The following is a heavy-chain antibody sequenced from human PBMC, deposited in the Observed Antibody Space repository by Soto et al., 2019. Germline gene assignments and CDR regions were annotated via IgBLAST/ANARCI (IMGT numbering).Heavy chain of an antibody. CDR3: ARRTCGGGSCYYYYYYYMYV. CDR1: GGSISSSSYY. D-gene: IGHD2-15*01. Sequence: SETLSLTCTVSGGSISSSSYYWGWIRQPPGKGLEWIGSIYYSGSTYYNPSLKSRVTISVDTSKNQFSLKLSSVTAADTAVYYCARRTCGGGSCYYYYYYYMYVWGKETTVTVSS. CDR2: IYYSGST. V-gene: IGHV4-39*01. J-gene: IGHJ6*03.